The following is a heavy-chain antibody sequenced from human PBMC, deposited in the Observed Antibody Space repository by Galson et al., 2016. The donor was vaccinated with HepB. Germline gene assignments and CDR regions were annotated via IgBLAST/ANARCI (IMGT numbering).Heavy chain of an antibody. CDR2: ISSRGSTR. J-gene: IGHJ1*01. CDR3: ARDALPYSYYSTGYYHAEIFQL. CDR1: GFTFSDYH. D-gene: IGHD3-22*01. V-gene: IGHV3-11*04. Sequence: SLRLSCAASGFTFSDYHMSWIRQAPGKGLEWISDISSRGSTRYYADSVKGRFTVSRDNAENSLFLQMNSLRVEDTAVYFCARDALPYSYYSTGYYHAEIFQLWGPGTVVTVSS.